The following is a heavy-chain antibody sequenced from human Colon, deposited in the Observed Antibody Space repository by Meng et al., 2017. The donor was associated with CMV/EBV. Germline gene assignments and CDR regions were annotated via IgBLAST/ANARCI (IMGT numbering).Heavy chain of an antibody. D-gene: IGHD7-27*01. CDR3: AGFWGSDY. CDR1: GFGFHEFA. J-gene: IGHJ4*02. CDR2: ISFDGSEH. Sequence: GESLKISCVASGFGFHEFAMNWVRLTPDKALEWVAKISFDGSEHYYTPSVEGRFTVSRDNSEKTLYLQMTSLRPEDTGIYFCAGFWGSDYWGQGTQVTVSP. V-gene: IGHV3-30*04.